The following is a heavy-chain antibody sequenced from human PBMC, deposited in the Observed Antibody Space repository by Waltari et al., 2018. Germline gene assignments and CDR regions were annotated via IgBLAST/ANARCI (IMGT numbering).Heavy chain of an antibody. CDR1: GFSFSNYW. D-gene: IGHD1-26*01. CDR2: IKQDGNKK. CDR3: ARDWEGERPNFDY. J-gene: IGHJ4*02. V-gene: IGHV3-7*04. Sequence: EVQLVESGGGLVEPGGSLRLTCVASGFSFSNYWMSWVRKAPGKGLEWVAEIKQDGNKKYYVGSVKGRFTISRDNAKNSVYLQMNSLRPEDTAVYYCARDWEGERPNFDYWGQGTLVTVSS.